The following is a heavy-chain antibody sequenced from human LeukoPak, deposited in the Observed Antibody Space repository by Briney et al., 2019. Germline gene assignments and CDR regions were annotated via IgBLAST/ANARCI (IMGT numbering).Heavy chain of an antibody. CDR2: IDPSDSYT. CDR3: ARRQQLDWFDP. J-gene: IGHJ5*02. V-gene: IGHV5-10-1*01. CDR1: GYSFTSYW. D-gene: IGHD6-13*01. Sequence: GEPLRISCKGFGYSFTSYWINWVRQMPGKGLEWMGRIDPSDSYTNYSPAFQGHVTISVDKSISTAYLQWSSLKASDTAMYYCARRQQLDWFDPWGQGTLVTVSS.